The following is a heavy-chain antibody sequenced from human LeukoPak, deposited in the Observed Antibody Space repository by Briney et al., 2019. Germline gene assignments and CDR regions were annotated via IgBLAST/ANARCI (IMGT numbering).Heavy chain of an antibody. CDR2: FDPEDGET. V-gene: IGHV1-24*01. D-gene: IGHD6-25*01. CDR3: ARERTPGSGYGVDY. Sequence: GASVKVSCKVSGYTLTELSMHWVRQAPGKGLEWMGGFDPEDGETIYAQKFQGRVTMTGDRSISTAYMELSRLRSDDTAVYYCARERTPGSGYGVDYWGQGTVVTVSS. CDR1: GYTLTELS. J-gene: IGHJ4*02.